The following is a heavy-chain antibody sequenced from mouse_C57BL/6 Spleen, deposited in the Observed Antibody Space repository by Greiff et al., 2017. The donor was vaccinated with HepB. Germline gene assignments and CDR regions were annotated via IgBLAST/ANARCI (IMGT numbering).Heavy chain of an antibody. CDR2: IRLKSDNYAT. Sequence: EVKVEESGGGLVQPGGSMKLSCVASGFTFSNYWMNWVRQSPEKGLEWVAQIRLKSDNYATHYAESVKGRFTISRDDSKSSVYLQMNNLRAEDTGIYYCTDSLLPLTYWGQGTLVTVSA. CDR1: GFTFSNYW. D-gene: IGHD2-10*01. V-gene: IGHV6-3*01. J-gene: IGHJ3*01. CDR3: TDSLLPLTY.